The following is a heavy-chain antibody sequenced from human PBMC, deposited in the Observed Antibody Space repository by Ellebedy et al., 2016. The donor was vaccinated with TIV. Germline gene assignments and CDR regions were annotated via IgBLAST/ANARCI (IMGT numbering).Heavy chain of an antibody. D-gene: IGHD1-1*01. Sequence: MPSETLSLTCTVSGGSVKNYYWLWIRQPPGKGLGFIGQFFYYMGTNYNPYLTSRITMSVDTAKNQFSLQLNSVTAADTAVYYCARAVPERPPDYWGQGTLVTVSS. V-gene: IGHV4-59*02. CDR3: ARAVPERPPDY. CDR1: GGSVKNYY. CDR2: FFYYMGT. J-gene: IGHJ4*02.